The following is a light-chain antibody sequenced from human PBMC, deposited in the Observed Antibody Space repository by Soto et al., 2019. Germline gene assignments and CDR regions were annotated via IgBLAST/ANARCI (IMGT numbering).Light chain of an antibody. CDR2: EVS. CDR1: SSDVGGYNY. V-gene: IGLV2-8*01. Sequence: QSALTQPPSASGSPGQSVTISCTGTSSDVGGYNYVSWYQQHPGKAPKLMIYEVSQRPSGVPDRFSGSKSDNTASLTVSGLQAEDDADYYCSSYAGSNQYVFGTGTKVTVL. J-gene: IGLJ1*01. CDR3: SSYAGSNQYV.